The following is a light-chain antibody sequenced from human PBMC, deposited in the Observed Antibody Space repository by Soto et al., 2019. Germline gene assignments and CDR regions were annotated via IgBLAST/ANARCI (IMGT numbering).Light chain of an antibody. CDR2: GAS. V-gene: IGKV1-17*03. Sequence: DIQMTQSPSAMSASVGDRVTITCRASQGINKDLVWFQQKPGKVPKRLIYGASSLHNGVPSRFSSSGSGTDFTLTISNLQPEDFETYYCLQHSSYPRTFGQGTKVDIK. CDR1: QGINKD. J-gene: IGKJ2*01. CDR3: LQHSSYPRT.